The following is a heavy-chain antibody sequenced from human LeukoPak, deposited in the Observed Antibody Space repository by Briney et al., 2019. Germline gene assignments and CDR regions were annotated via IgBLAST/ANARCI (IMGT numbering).Heavy chain of an antibody. CDR1: GGSISSYY. V-gene: IGHV4-59*08. Sequence: SSETLSLTCTASGGSISSYYWSWIRQPPGKGLEWIGYIYYSGSTNYNPSLKSRVTISVDTSKNQFSLKLSSVTAADTAVYYCARLSSGIAPYFDYWGQGTLVTVSS. J-gene: IGHJ4*02. CDR2: IYYSGST. D-gene: IGHD3-10*01. CDR3: ARLSSGIAPYFDY.